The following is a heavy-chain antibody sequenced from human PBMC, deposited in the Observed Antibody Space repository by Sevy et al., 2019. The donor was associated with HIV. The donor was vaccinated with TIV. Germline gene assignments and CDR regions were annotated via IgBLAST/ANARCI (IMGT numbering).Heavy chain of an antibody. Sequence: ASVKVSCKASGYSFTTYRITWLRQAPGQGLEWMGWISPHNGDTNYVQNLQGRVTMITDTSTGTAYMELRSLGSDDTAVYYCAGAYCGGGSCYSLAYWGQGTRVTVSS. CDR2: ISPHNGDT. D-gene: IGHD2-15*01. CDR1: GYSFTTYR. CDR3: AGAYCGGGSCYSLAY. V-gene: IGHV1-18*01. J-gene: IGHJ4*02.